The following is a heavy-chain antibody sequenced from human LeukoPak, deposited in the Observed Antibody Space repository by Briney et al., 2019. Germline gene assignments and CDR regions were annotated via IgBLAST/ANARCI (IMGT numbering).Heavy chain of an antibody. V-gene: IGHV3-30*02. CDR3: ARKRLRTPSAAFDI. CDR1: GFTFSSYG. Sequence: GRSLRPSCAASGFTFSSYGMHWVRQAPGKGLEWVAFIRYDGSNKYYADSVKGRFTISRDNSKNTLYLQMNSLRAEDTAVYYCARKRLRTPSAAFDIWGQGTMVTVSS. D-gene: IGHD4-17*01. J-gene: IGHJ3*02. CDR2: IRYDGSNK.